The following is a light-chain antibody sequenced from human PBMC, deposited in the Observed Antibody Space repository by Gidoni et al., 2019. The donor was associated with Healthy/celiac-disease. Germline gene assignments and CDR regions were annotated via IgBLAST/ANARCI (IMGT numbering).Light chain of an antibody. CDR3: SSYTSSSIVV. Sequence: QSALTQPASVSGSPGPSITISCTGTSSDVGGYNYVSGYQQHPGKAPKLMIYEVSNRPSGFSNRFSGSKSGNTASLTISGLQAEDEADYYCSSYTSSSIVVFGGGTKLTVL. V-gene: IGLV2-14*01. J-gene: IGLJ2*01. CDR2: EVS. CDR1: SSDVGGYNY.